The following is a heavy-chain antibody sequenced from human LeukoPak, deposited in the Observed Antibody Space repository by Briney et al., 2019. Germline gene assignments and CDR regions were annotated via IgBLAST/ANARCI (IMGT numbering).Heavy chain of an antibody. CDR3: ARTLGAH. CDR2: IYSGGST. CDR1: GFTFSSYW. Sequence: GGSLRLSCAASGFTFSSYWMHWVRQAPGKGLVWVSVIYSGGSTYYADSVKGRFTISRDNSKNTLYLQMNSLRAEDTAVYYCARTLGAHWGQGTLVTVSS. J-gene: IGHJ4*02. V-gene: IGHV3-53*01.